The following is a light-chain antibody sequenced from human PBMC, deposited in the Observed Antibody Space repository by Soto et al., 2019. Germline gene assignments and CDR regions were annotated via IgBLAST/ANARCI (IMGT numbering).Light chain of an antibody. CDR1: QSISYW. CDR3: QQYNSYSPT. J-gene: IGKJ1*01. V-gene: IGKV1-5*01. CDR2: DAS. Sequence: DIQMTQSPSTLSASVGDRVTITCRASQSISYWLAWYQQKPGKAPKLLIYDASGLESGVPSRFSGSGSGTEFPLTISNLQPDDFATYYCQQYNSYSPTFGQGTKVEIK.